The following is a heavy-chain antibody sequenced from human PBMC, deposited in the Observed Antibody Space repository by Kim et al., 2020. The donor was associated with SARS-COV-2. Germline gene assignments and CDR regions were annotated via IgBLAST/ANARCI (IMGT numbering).Heavy chain of an antibody. V-gene: IGHV3-23*01. D-gene: IGHD3-10*01. CDR2: ISGSGSST. J-gene: IGHJ4*02. CDR1: GFTFSSYA. CDR3: AKDITMVRGGYFDY. Sequence: GGSLRLSCAASGFTFSSYAMNWVRQAPGKGLEWVSAISGSGSSTYYADSVKGRFTISRDNSKNTLYLQMNSLRAGDTAVYFCAKDITMVRGGYFDYWGQGPLVPVSS.